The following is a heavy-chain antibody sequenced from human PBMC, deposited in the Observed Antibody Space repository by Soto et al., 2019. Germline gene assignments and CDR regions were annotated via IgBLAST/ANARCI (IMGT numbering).Heavy chain of an antibody. D-gene: IGHD2-15*01. CDR3: AKGHCSGSACRYFDY. CDR1: EFTFSSFA. Sequence: EVQLLESGGGLVQPGGSLRLSCVASEFTFSSFAMRWVRQGPGKGLEWVPIISGNGGATFYADSVRGRFTISRDNSKNTLYLQMNSLRAEDTAVYYCAKGHCSGSACRYFDYWGQGTLVTISS. CDR2: ISGNGGAT. J-gene: IGHJ4*02. V-gene: IGHV3-23*01.